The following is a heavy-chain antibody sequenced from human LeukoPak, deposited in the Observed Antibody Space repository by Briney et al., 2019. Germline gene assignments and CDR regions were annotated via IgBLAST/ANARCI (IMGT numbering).Heavy chain of an antibody. J-gene: IGHJ4*02. CDR2: IYTSGST. D-gene: IGHD2-2*01. CDR3: ARVGCSSTSCYPDY. Sequence: SETLSLTCTVSGGSISSGSYYWSWIRQPAGKGLEWIGRIYTSGSTNYSPSLKSRVTISVDTSKNQFSLKLSSVTAADTAVYYCARVGCSSTSCYPDYWGQGTLVTVSS. V-gene: IGHV4-61*02. CDR1: GGSISSGSYY.